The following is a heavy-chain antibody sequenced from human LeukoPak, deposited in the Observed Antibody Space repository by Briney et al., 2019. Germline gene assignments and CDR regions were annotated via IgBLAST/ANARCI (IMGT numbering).Heavy chain of an antibody. CDR1: GDSISNYY. V-gene: IGHV4-59*01. J-gene: IGHJ4*02. D-gene: IGHD2-2*02. CDR2: IYYTGST. CDR3: ARWGCTSTTCYTPFDF. Sequence: PSETLSLTCIVSGDSISNYYWSWIRQPPGKGLEWSGYIYYTGSTRYNPSLNGRVTISVDTSKNHFSLKLSSVTAADTAVYYCARWGCTSTTCYTPFDFWGPGTLVTVSS.